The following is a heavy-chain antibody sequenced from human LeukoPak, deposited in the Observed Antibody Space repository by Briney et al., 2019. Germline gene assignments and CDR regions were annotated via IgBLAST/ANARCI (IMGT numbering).Heavy chain of an antibody. V-gene: IGHV4-39*07. CDR3: ARFFLSGYYVDY. D-gene: IGHD3-3*01. J-gene: IGHJ4*02. Sequence: SETLSLTCTVSGGSISSSSYYWGWLRQPPGKGLEWIGSICYSGSTYYKPYLKNRGTISVDTSKNQFSLKLSSVTAADTAVYYCARFFLSGYYVDYWGQGTLVTVSS. CDR2: ICYSGST. CDR1: GGSISSSSYY.